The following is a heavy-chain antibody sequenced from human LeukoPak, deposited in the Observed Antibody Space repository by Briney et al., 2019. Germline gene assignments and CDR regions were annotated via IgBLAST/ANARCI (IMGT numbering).Heavy chain of an antibody. D-gene: IGHD3-10*01. CDR2: ISGSGGST. J-gene: IGHJ4*02. V-gene: IGHV3-23*01. CDR1: GFTFSSYA. CDR3: AKDTALLCFGELSWAFDY. Sequence: GGSLRLSCAASGFTFSSYAMSWVRQAPGKGLEWVSAISGSGGSTYYADSVKGRFTISRDNSKNTLYLQMNSLRAEDTAVYYCAKDTALLCFGELSWAFDYWGQGTLVTVSS.